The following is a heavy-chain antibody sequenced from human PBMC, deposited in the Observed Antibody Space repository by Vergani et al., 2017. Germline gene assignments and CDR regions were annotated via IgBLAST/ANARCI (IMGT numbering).Heavy chain of an antibody. CDR2: IYYSGST. D-gene: IGHD1-26*01. CDR3: ARTIVGATPLFDY. V-gene: IGHV4-59*01. Sequence: QVRLQESGPGLVKPSETLSLTCTVSGGSISSYYWSWIRQPRGKGLEWIGYIYYSGSTNYNPSLKSRVTISVDTSKNQFSLKLSSVTAADTAVYYCARTIVGATPLFDYWGQGTLVTVSS. J-gene: IGHJ4*02. CDR1: GGSISSYY.